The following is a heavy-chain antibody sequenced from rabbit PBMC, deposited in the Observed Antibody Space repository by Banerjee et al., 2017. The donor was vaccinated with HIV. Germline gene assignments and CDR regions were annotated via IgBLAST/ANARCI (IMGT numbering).Heavy chain of an antibody. Sequence: QSLEESGGGLVKPGASLTLTCTASGFSFSSYYMWWVRQAPGKGLEWIACIYAGSGGSTYYASWAKGRFTISKTSSTTVTLQLNSLTAADTATYLCARFVGDHYVELWGQGTLVTVS. CDR1: GFSFSSYY. CDR2: IYAGSGGST. D-gene: IGHD2-1*01. J-gene: IGHJ3*01. V-gene: IGHV1S40*01. CDR3: ARFVGDHYVEL.